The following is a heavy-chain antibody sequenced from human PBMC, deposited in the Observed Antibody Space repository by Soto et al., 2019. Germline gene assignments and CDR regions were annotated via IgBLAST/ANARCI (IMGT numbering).Heavy chain of an antibody. V-gene: IGHV3-30-3*01. CDR1: GFTFSNYA. D-gene: IGHD3-16*01. J-gene: IGHJ4*02. CDR2: ISDDGNRK. CDR3: ASKILLGY. Sequence: PGGSLRLSCTVSGFTFSNYAMHWVRQAPGKGLEWVAAISDDGNRKYYADSVKGRFTISRDNSKNTPDLQMNSLRADDTAMDYCASKILLGYWGQGTLVTVSS.